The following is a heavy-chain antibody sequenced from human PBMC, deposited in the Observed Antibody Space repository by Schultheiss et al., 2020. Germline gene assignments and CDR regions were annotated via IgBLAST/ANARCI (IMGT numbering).Heavy chain of an antibody. D-gene: IGHD2-2*02. CDR1: GYSISSGAY. Sequence: LRLSCAVSGYSISSGAYWSWIRQLPGKGLEWIGYIYYSGSTYYTPSLKSRVTISVDTSKNQFSLKLSSVTAADTAVYYCARVVCSSTTCYIGSGGWFDPWGQGTLVTVSS. CDR3: ARVVCSSTTCYIGSGGWFDP. J-gene: IGHJ5*02. CDR2: IYYSGST. V-gene: IGHV4-31*11.